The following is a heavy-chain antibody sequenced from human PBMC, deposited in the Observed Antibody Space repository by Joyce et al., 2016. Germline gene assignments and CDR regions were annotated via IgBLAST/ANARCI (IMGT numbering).Heavy chain of an antibody. CDR3: ARTGGSYYDYYYYGLDV. V-gene: IGHV3-74*01. Sequence: EVQLVESGGGLVQPGGSLRLSCTASGFTFSSYWMHWVRQVSGKGLVGVSHIRSDESSTSYADSVKGRFTISRDNAKNTLYLHMNSLRTEDTAVYYCARTGGSYYDYYYYGLDVWGQGTTVIVSS. CDR2: IRSDESST. CDR1: GFTFSSYW. J-gene: IGHJ6*02. D-gene: IGHD1-26*01.